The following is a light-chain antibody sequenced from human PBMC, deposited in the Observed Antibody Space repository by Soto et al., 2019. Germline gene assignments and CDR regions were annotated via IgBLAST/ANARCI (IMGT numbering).Light chain of an antibody. V-gene: IGKV3-15*01. CDR2: GAS. Sequence: EIVMTQXXXTLSVSPGERATLSCRASQSVNNKLAWYQQKLGQAPRLLIYGASTRATGIPARFXXXXXXXXXXXXXSSLQSEDFAIYYCQEYNNWPPLTFGGGTKVEXK. CDR3: QEYNNWPPLT. J-gene: IGKJ4*01. CDR1: QSVNNK.